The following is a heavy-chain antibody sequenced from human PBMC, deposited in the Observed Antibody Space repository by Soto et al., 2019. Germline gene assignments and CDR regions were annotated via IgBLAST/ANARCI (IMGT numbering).Heavy chain of an antibody. Sequence: ASVKVSCKASGYTFTSYAMNWVRQAPGQGLEWMGWINTNTGNPTYAQGFTGRFVFSLDTSVSTAYLQICSLKAEDTAVYYCARDSGKQLVRGSWFDPCGQGTLVTVSS. CDR2: INTNTGNP. CDR3: ARDSGKQLVRGSWFDP. CDR1: GYTFTSYA. J-gene: IGHJ5*02. V-gene: IGHV7-4-1*01. D-gene: IGHD6-6*01.